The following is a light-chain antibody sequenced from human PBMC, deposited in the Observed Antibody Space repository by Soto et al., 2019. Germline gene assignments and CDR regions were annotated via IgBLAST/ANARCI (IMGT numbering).Light chain of an antibody. V-gene: IGLV2-14*01. CDR1: SSDVGAYTY. CDR3: SSYTTSNTLV. J-gene: IGLJ2*01. Sequence: QSALTQPASVSGSPGQSITISCTGTSSDVGAYTYVSWYQQHPGKAPKLMIFEVSDRPSGVSNRFSGSKSGNTASLNISGLQAEDEADYYCSSYTTSNTLVFGGGTKLTVL. CDR2: EVS.